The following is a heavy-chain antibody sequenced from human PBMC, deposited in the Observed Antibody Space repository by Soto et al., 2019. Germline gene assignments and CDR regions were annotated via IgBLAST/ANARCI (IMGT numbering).Heavy chain of an antibody. CDR2: MNPNNGNT. J-gene: IGHJ6*03. Sequence: QVQLVQSGAEVKKPGASVKVSCKTSGYTFTSYDINWVRQAAGQGLEWMGWMNPNNGNTGYAQKFQGRVTMTRNTSECTAYMELNSLRSEDTAVYYCARGLKMTTVTHDYYYFMELWGKGTTVTVSS. CDR1: GYTFTSYD. V-gene: IGHV1-8*01. CDR3: ARGLKMTTVTHDYYYFMEL. D-gene: IGHD4-17*01.